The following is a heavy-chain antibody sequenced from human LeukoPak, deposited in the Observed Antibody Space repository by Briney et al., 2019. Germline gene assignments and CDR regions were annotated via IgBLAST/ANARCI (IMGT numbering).Heavy chain of an antibody. V-gene: IGHV1-2*02. Sequence: GASVKVSCKASGYTFTGYYMHWVRQAPGQGLEWMGWINPNSGGTNYAQKFQGRVTMTRDTSISTVYMELSRLRSDDTAVYYCARLRYYYESSGYSLFDYWGQGTLVTVSS. CDR1: GYTFTGYY. CDR3: ARLRYYYESSGYSLFDY. D-gene: IGHD3-22*01. J-gene: IGHJ4*02. CDR2: INPNSGGT.